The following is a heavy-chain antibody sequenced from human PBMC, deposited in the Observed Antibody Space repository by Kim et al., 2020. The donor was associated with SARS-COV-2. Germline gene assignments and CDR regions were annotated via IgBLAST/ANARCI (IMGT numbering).Heavy chain of an antibody. CDR3: ARGLERIAARPNYYYYYYMDV. Sequence: SETLSLTCAVYGGSFSGYYWSWIRQPPGKGLEWIGEINHSGSTNYNPSLKSRVTISVDTSKNQFSLKLSSVTAADTAVYYCARGLERIAARPNYYYYYYMDVWGKGTTVTVSS. CDR1: GGSFSGYY. J-gene: IGHJ6*03. D-gene: IGHD6-6*01. CDR2: INHSGST. V-gene: IGHV4-34*01.